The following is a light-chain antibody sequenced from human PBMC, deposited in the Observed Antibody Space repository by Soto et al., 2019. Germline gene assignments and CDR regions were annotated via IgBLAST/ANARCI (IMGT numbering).Light chain of an antibody. CDR2: GAS. Sequence: EIVLTQSPGTLSLSPGDRATLSCRASQTVSFSYLAWYQQKPGQAPRLLIYGASSRATGIPDRFSGSESGTDYTLTISRLEPEYFAVYYWQQYGSSPLTFGGGTKVEIK. V-gene: IGKV3-20*01. CDR3: QQYGSSPLT. CDR1: QTVSFSY. J-gene: IGKJ4*01.